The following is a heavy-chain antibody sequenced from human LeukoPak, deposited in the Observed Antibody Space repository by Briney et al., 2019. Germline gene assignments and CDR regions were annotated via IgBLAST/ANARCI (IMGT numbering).Heavy chain of an antibody. Sequence: GGSLRLSCAASGFTVSSNYMSWVRQAPGKGLEWVSVIYSGGSTYYADSVKGRFTISRDNSKNTLYLQMNSLRGEDTAVYYCARIPRTWLRFPYFDYWGQGTLVTVSS. CDR3: ARIPRTWLRFPYFDY. CDR1: GFTVSSNY. V-gene: IGHV3-66*02. CDR2: IYSGGST. D-gene: IGHD5-12*01. J-gene: IGHJ4*02.